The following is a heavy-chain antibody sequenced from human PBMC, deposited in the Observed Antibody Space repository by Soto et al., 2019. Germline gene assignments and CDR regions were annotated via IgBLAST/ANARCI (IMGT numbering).Heavy chain of an antibody. D-gene: IGHD2-8*01. J-gene: IGHJ5*02. Sequence: QVQLVQSGAEVKKPGSSVNVSCKTSGGTFGNSAVAWVRQAPGQGLEWMGGIVPMFGTANYAQKFQGRLTITPHASTSTASLDLRTLTSDATAVSFCARYAHPESPFSRAPLAAATFDPWGQGTLVTFSS. CDR3: ARYAHPESPFSRAPLAAATFDP. CDR1: GGTFGNSA. CDR2: IVPMFGTA. V-gene: IGHV1-69*05.